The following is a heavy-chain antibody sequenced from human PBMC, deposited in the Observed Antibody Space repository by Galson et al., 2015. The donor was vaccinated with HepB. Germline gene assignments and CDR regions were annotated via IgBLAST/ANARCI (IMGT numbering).Heavy chain of an antibody. CDR2: IGGDDADK. V-gene: IGHV3-23*01. J-gene: IGHJ3*02. CDR3: AKDGWSYNSVWDPFDI. Sequence: SLRLSCAPSGFTFSDFAMSWVRQAPEGGLEWISGIGGDDADKHYADSVRGRFTISRDNSKNILHLQMSSLRADDTAVYYCAKDGWSYNSVWDPFDIWGQGTMVTVSS. D-gene: IGHD3-10*01. CDR1: GFTFSDFA.